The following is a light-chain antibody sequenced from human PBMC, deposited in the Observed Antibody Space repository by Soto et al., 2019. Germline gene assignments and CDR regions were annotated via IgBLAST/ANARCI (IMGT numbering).Light chain of an antibody. CDR1: SSDVGGFNY. CDR3: SSYTSSSSGV. CDR2: EDR. Sequence: QSVLTQPASVSGSPGQSITISCTGTSSDVGGFNYVSWYQQHPGKTPKLLIYEDRNRPSGVSNRFSGSKSGNTASLTISGLQAEDEADYYCSSYTSSSSGVFGTGTKVTVL. V-gene: IGLV2-14*01. J-gene: IGLJ1*01.